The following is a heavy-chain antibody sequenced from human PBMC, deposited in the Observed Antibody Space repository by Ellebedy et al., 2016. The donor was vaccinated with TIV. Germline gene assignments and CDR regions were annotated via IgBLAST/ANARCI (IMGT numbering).Heavy chain of an antibody. D-gene: IGHD3-10*01. CDR1: GYTFTSYY. CDR3: ARVGTMVRGVIIMTDYYYGMDV. CDR2: INPSGGST. Sequence: ASVKVSCXASGYTFTSYYMHWVRQAPGQGLEWMGIINPSGGSTSYAQKFQGRVTMTRDTSTSTVYMELSSLRSEDTAVYYCARVGTMVRGVIIMTDYYYGMDVWGQGTTVTVSS. V-gene: IGHV1-46*01. J-gene: IGHJ6*02.